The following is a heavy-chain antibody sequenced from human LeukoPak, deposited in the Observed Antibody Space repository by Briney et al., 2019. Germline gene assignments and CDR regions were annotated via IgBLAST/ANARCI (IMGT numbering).Heavy chain of an antibody. Sequence: PGGSLRLSCAASGFTFSTYAMSWVRQAPGKGLEWVSAISGSGGSSTYYADSVKGRFTISRDNSENTLYLQMDSLRAEDTAVYYCAKDPPFWSGYYRGPFDYWGQGTLVTVSS. J-gene: IGHJ4*02. CDR3: AKDPPFWSGYYRGPFDY. V-gene: IGHV3-23*01. CDR1: GFTFSTYA. CDR2: ISGSGGSST. D-gene: IGHD3-3*01.